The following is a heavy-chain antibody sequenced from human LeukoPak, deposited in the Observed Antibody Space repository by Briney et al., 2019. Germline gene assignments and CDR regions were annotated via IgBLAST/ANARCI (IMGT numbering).Heavy chain of an antibody. Sequence: EASVKVSCKASGYTFTGYYMNWVRQAPGQGLEWMGWINAGNGNTKYSQKFQGRVTITRDTSASTAYMELSSLRSEDTAVYYCARDKALNWFDPWGQGTLVTVSS. CDR2: INAGNGNT. CDR1: GYTFTGYY. V-gene: IGHV1/OR15-3*02. CDR3: ARDKALNWFDP. J-gene: IGHJ5*02.